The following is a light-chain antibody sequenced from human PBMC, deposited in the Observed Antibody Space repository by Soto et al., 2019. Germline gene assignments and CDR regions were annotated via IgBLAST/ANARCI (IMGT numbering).Light chain of an antibody. CDR1: SSDVGGYKL. Sequence: QSVLTQPASGSGSPGQSMTISCTGSSSDVGGYKLVSWYQQHPGKAPKLIIYEVTKRPSGISNRFSASKSGNTASLTISGLQAEDEADYYCCSYAGDSIVVFGGGTKVTVL. CDR2: EVT. CDR3: CSYAGDSIVV. V-gene: IGLV2-23*02. J-gene: IGLJ2*01.